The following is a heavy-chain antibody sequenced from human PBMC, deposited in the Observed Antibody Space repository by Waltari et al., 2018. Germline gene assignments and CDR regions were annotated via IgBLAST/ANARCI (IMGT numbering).Heavy chain of an antibody. V-gene: IGHV4-39*01. D-gene: IGHD3-16*01. Sequence: QLQLQESGPGLVKPSETLSLTCTVSGGSISSSSYYWGWIRQPPGKGLEWIGSIYYSGSTYYNPSLKSRVTISVDTSKNQFSLKLSSVTAADTAVYNCARHSHVSGYYGMDVWGQGTTVTVSS. CDR3: ARHSHVSGYYGMDV. CDR1: GGSISSSSYY. J-gene: IGHJ6*02. CDR2: IYYSGST.